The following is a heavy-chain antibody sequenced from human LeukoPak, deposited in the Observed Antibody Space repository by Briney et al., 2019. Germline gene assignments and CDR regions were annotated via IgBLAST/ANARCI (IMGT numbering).Heavy chain of an antibody. CDR1: GGSISSQY. CDR2: ISYSGTT. Sequence: SETLSLTCTVSGGSISSQYWSWIRQPPGRGLEWIGYISYSGTTKYNPSLKSRVTISVDTSKSQFSLKLNSVTAADTSVYYCARLRFLEWLFAWFDPWVQGTLVTVSS. V-gene: IGHV4-59*08. J-gene: IGHJ5*02. CDR3: ARLRFLEWLFAWFDP. D-gene: IGHD3-3*01.